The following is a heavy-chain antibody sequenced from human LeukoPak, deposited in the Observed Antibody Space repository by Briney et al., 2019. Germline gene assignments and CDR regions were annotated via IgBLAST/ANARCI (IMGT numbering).Heavy chain of an antibody. D-gene: IGHD2-2*03. CDR3: ARGIGSLDP. J-gene: IGHJ5*02. CDR2: IYYSGST. V-gene: IGHV4-59*01. Sequence: SETLSLTCTVSGGSISSYYWSWIRQPPGKGLEWIGYIYYSGSTNYNPSLESRVTISVDMSKNQFSLKLSSVTASDTAVYYCARGIGSLDPWGQGTLVTVSS. CDR1: GGSISSYY.